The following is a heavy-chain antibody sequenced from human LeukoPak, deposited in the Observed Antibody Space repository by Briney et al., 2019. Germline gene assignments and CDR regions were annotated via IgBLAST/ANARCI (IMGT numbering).Heavy chain of an antibody. V-gene: IGHV3-30*03. CDR2: ISYDGRNK. CDR1: GFTFSNYG. J-gene: IGHJ4*02. Sequence: GRSLRLSCAASGFTFSNYGMHWVRQAPGKGLEWVAVISYDGRNKDYADSVKGRFTISRDNSKNTLYLQMNSLRAEDTAVYYCARRAGGYSHPYDYWGQGTLVTVSS. D-gene: IGHD4-23*01. CDR3: ARRAGGYSHPYDY.